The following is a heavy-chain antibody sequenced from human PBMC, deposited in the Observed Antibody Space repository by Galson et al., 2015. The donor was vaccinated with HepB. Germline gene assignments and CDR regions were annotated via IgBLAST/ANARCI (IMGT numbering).Heavy chain of an antibody. CDR2: IKEDGSEK. Sequence: SLRLSCAASGFTFRNYWMSWVRQAPGKGLEWVANIKEDGSEKYYVDSVKGRFFISRDNAKNSLYLQMNRLRAEDTAVYYCATDRKYTSGWYAPFDYWGRGALVTVSS. V-gene: IGHV3-7*03. CDR1: GFTFRNYW. J-gene: IGHJ4*02. D-gene: IGHD6-19*01. CDR3: ATDRKYTSGWYAPFDY.